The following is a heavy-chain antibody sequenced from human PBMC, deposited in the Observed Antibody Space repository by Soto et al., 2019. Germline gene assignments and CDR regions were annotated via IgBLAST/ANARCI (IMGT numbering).Heavy chain of an antibody. CDR2: ISGSGGTT. V-gene: IGHV3-23*01. Sequence: EVQLLESGGGLVQPGRSLRLSCAASGFTFSSYAMSWVRQAPGKGLEWVSAISGSGGTTYYADSVKGRFTISRDNSKNTLFLQMNSLRAEDTAVYYCAKFFVETGGSSGWPCSFHYWGQGTLVTVSS. J-gene: IGHJ4*02. D-gene: IGHD6-25*01. CDR3: AKFFVETGGSSGWPCSFHY. CDR1: GFTFSSYA.